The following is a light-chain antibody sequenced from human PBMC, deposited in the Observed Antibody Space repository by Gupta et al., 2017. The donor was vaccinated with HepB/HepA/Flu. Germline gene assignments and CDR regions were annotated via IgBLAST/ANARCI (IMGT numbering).Light chain of an antibody. V-gene: IGLV3-19*01. J-gene: IGLJ2*01. CDR1: SLRSYY. CDR2: GKN. Sequence: SSELTQDPAVSVALGQTVRITCQGDSLRSYYASWYQQKPGQAPVLVIYGKNNRPSGIPDRFSGSSSGNTASLTITGAQAEDEADYYCNSRDISGNHLVFGGGTKRTVL. CDR3: NSRDISGNHLV.